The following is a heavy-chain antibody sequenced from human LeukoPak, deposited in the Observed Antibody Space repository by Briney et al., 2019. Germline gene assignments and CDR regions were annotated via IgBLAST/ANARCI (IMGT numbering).Heavy chain of an antibody. CDR1: GFTFSSYG. Sequence: PGGSLRLSCAASGFTFSSYGMHWVRQAPGKGLEWVAFIRYDGSNKHYADSVKGRFTISRDNSKNTLYLQMNSLRAEDTAVYYCAKASTYYDILTGYFAYWGQGTLVTVSS. V-gene: IGHV3-30*02. CDR2: IRYDGSNK. CDR3: AKASTYYDILTGYFAY. J-gene: IGHJ4*02. D-gene: IGHD3-9*01.